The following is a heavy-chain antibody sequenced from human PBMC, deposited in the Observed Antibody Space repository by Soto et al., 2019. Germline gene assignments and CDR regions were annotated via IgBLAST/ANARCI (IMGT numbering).Heavy chain of an antibody. J-gene: IGHJ5*02. CDR1: GGSVINDNFY. Sequence: SETLSLTCTVSGGSVINDNFYWIWIRQPPGKGLEWIGYVHSSGITNYNPSLKRRVTISVDTSRNQFSLRLSFVTAADTAVYYCARGLTMGQLPSHFDHWGQGTLVTVSS. V-gene: IGHV4-61*01. CDR2: VHSSGIT. CDR3: ARGLTMGQLPSHFDH. D-gene: IGHD3-16*01.